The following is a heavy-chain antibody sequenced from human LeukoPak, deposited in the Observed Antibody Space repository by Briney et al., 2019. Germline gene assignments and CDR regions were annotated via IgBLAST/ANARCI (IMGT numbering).Heavy chain of an antibody. J-gene: IGHJ5*02. CDR1: GGSISSYY. CDR3: ARLIHGSGSYFTSFDP. CDR2: IYYSGST. V-gene: IGHV4-59*08. D-gene: IGHD3-10*01. Sequence: SETLSLTCTVSGGSISSYYWSWIRQPPGKGLEWIGYIYYSGSTNYNPSLKSRVTISVDTSKNQFSLKLGSVTAADTAVYYCARLIHGSGSYFTSFDPWGQGTLVTVSS.